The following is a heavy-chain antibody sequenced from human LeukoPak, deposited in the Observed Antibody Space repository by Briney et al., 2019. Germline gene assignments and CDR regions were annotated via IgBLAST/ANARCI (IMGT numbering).Heavy chain of an antibody. V-gene: IGHV1-69*06. CDR2: IIPIFGTA. CDR1: GGTFSSYA. D-gene: IGHD6-19*01. J-gene: IGHJ5*02. Sequence: GASVKVSCKASGGTFSSYAISWVRQAPGQGLEWMGGIIPIFGTANYAQKFQGRVTITADKSTSTAYMELSSLRSEDTAVYYCARASSGWSPTSEYNWFDPWGQGTLVTVSS. CDR3: ARASSGWSPTSEYNWFDP.